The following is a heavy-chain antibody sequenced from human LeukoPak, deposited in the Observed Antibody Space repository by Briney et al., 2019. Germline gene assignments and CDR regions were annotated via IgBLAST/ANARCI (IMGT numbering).Heavy chain of an antibody. CDR1: GYRLTSYW. V-gene: IGHV5-51*01. J-gene: IGHJ4*02. CDR2: IYPGDSDT. CDR3: ARQAAAGIY. Sequence: GESLKISCKGSGYRLTSYWIGWVRQMPGKGLEWMGIIYPGDSDTRYSPSLQGQVTISADKSISTAYLQWRSLKASDSAMYYCARQAAAGIYWGQGTLVTVSS. D-gene: IGHD2-2*01.